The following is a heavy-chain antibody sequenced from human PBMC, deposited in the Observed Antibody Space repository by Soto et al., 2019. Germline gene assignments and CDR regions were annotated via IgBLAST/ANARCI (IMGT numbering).Heavy chain of an antibody. V-gene: IGHV3-23*01. Sequence: LRLSCAASGFTFSRDGMSWVRQAPGKGLEWGSLITDNGGSTYYADSVKGRFTISRDNTKNTLFLQMNSLRAEDTAVYYCAKERATTTAFDYWGQGALVTVSS. D-gene: IGHD4-17*01. CDR2: ITDNGGST. CDR1: GFTFSRDG. CDR3: AKERATTTAFDY. J-gene: IGHJ4*02.